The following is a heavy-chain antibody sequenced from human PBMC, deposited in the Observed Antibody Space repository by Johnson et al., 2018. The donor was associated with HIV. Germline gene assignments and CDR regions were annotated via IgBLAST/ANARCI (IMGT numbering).Heavy chain of an antibody. CDR3: AREFGDLRAFDI. J-gene: IGHJ3*02. D-gene: IGHD3-16*01. Sequence: QMLLVESGGGVVQPGRSLRLSCAASGFTFSSYGMHWVRQAPGKGLEWVAVISYDGSNKYYADSVKGRFTISRDNSKNTLYLQINSLRAEDTAMYYCAREFGDLRAFDIWGQGTMVTVSS. CDR1: GFTFSSYG. V-gene: IGHV3-30*03. CDR2: ISYDGSNK.